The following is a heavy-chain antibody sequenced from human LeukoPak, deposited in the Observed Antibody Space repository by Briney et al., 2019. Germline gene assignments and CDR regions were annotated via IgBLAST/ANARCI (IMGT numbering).Heavy chain of an antibody. CDR1: GFTFSSYA. CDR2: ISSSSSYI. D-gene: IGHD6-19*01. Sequence: PGGSLRLSCAASGFTFSSYAMSRVRQAPGKGLEWVSSISSSSSYIYYADSVKGRFTISRDNAKNSLYLQMNSLRAEDTAVYYCARDRQHSSGGDYWGQGTLVTVSS. V-gene: IGHV3-21*01. J-gene: IGHJ4*02. CDR3: ARDRQHSSGGDY.